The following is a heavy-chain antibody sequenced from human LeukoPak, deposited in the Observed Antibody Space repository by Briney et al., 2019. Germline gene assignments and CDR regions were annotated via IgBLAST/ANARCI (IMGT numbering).Heavy chain of an antibody. J-gene: IGHJ3*02. CDR3: AKDGHGDYGVDAFDI. V-gene: IGHV3-23*01. CDR2: ISDSGDGT. D-gene: IGHD4-17*01. Sequence: TGGSLRLSCAASGFTFRTYAMSWVRQAPGKGLEWVSGISDSGDGTYYAESVKGRFTISRDNSKNTLYLQMNSLGAEDTAVYYCAKDGHGDYGVDAFDIWGQGTMVTVSS. CDR1: GFTFRTYA.